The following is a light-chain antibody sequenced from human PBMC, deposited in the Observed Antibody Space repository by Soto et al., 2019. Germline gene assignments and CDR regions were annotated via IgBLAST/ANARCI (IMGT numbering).Light chain of an antibody. CDR2: EVS. Sequence: QSALTQPASVSGSPGQSITISCTGTSSDVGGYNYVSWYQQHPGKAPKLMIYEVSNRPSGVSNRFSGSKSGNTASLTISVLQAEDEADYYCSSYTSGSTWVFGGGTKLTVL. V-gene: IGLV2-14*01. J-gene: IGLJ3*02. CDR3: SSYTSGSTWV. CDR1: SSDVGGYNY.